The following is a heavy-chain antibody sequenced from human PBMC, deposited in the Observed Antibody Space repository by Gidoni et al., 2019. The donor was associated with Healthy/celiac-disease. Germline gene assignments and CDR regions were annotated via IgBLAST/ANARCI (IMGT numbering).Heavy chain of an antibody. CDR3: ARRRQEYYYGSGRASNFDY. Sequence: QVQLQQWGAGLLTRSETLSLTCAVSGGSFSGYYWGWIRPPPGKGLEVIGEINHSVITNCNPSLKRRVTISVDTSKNQFSLKLSSGTASDTAVYYCARRRQEYYYGSGRASNFDYWGQGTLVTVSS. V-gene: IGHV4-34*01. D-gene: IGHD3-10*01. CDR2: INHSVIT. CDR1: GGSFSGYY. J-gene: IGHJ4*02.